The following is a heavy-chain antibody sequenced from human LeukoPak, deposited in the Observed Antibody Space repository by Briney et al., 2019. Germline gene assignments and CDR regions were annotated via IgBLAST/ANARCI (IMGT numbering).Heavy chain of an antibody. Sequence: SETLSLTCAVFGGSLSGYYWGWIRQPPGKGLEWIGSIYYSGSTYYNPSLKSRVTISVDTSKNQFSLKLSSVTAADTAVYYCARDIAAAGTFFDYWGQGTLVTVSS. V-gene: IGHV4-39*07. CDR2: IYYSGST. D-gene: IGHD6-13*01. J-gene: IGHJ4*02. CDR1: GGSLSGYY. CDR3: ARDIAAAGTFFDY.